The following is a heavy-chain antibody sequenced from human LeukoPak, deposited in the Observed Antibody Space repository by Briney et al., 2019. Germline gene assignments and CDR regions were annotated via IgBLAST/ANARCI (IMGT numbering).Heavy chain of an antibody. D-gene: IGHD3-10*01. J-gene: IGHJ4*02. Sequence: GGSLRLSCAASGFTFSGYSMHWVRQAPGKGLEWVAVISYDGSNKYYADSVKGRFTISRDNSKNTLYLQMNSLRAEDTAVYYCARDQYYYGPGSYYHLDYWGQGTLVTVSS. CDR1: GFTFSGYS. CDR2: ISYDGSNK. V-gene: IGHV3-30*04. CDR3: ARDQYYYGPGSYYHLDY.